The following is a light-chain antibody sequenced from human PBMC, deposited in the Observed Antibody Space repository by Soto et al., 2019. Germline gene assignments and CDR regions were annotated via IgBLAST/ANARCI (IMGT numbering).Light chain of an antibody. J-gene: IGKJ4*01. Sequence: DIQMTQSPSSLSASVGDRVTITCRASQSINSYLNWYQQKPGKAPKLLIYGASSLQSGVPSRFSGSGSGTDFTLTISSLQPEDFATYYCQKYNSAPRAFGGGTKVEIK. CDR3: QKYNSAPRA. CDR1: QSINSY. CDR2: GAS. V-gene: IGKV1-39*01.